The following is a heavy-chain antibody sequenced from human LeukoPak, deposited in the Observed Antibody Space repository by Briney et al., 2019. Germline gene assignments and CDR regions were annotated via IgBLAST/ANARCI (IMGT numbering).Heavy chain of an antibody. D-gene: IGHD6-6*01. J-gene: IGHJ6*03. CDR1: GGSFSGYY. CDR2: INHSGST. Sequence: TSETLSLTCAVYGGSFSGYYWSWIRQPPGKGLEWIGEINHSGSTNYNPSLKSRVTISVDTSKNQFSLKLSSVTAADTAVYYCARVYGSSPGYYYYMDVWGKGTTVTVSS. V-gene: IGHV4-34*01. CDR3: ARVYGSSPGYYYYMDV.